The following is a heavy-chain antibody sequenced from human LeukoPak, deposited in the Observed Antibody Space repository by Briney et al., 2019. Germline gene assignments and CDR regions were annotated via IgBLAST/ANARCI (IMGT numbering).Heavy chain of an antibody. CDR1: GGSFTGHY. CDR3: ARASGSYYLDAFDI. CDR2: VYSSGTT. D-gene: IGHD1-26*01. J-gene: IGHJ3*02. Sequence: SETLSLTCAVSGGSFTGHYWSWIRQPPGKALEWIGYVYSSGTTTYNPSLESRVTISLDTSGKQVSLILTSVTAADTAVYYCARASGSYYLDAFDIWGQGTMVTVSS. V-gene: IGHV4-59*11.